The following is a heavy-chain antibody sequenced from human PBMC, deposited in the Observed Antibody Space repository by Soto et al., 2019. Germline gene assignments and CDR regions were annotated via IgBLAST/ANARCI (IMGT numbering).Heavy chain of an antibody. CDR3: PSLYSSGWYFDY. D-gene: IGHD6-19*01. J-gene: IGHJ4*02. CDR1: GFTFSSYS. Sequence: GGSLRLSCAASGFTFSSYSMNWVRQAPGKGLEWVSYISSSSSTIYYADSVKGRFTISRDNAKNSLYLQMNSLNAEDRVVFYCPSLYSSGWYFDYCGQGTLVTVSS. V-gene: IGHV3-48*04. CDR2: ISSSSSTI.